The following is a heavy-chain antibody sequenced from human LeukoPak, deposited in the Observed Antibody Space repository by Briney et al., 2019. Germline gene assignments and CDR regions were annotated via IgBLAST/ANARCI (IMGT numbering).Heavy chain of an antibody. J-gene: IGHJ4*02. D-gene: IGHD3-22*01. CDR3: ARVSGYTDY. CDR2: IQHGGST. Sequence: SQTLSLTCTVSGGSISSGGYYWGWIRQPPGKGLEWIGNIQHGGSTSNNPSLQSRVTISLDMSKNQFFLKLSSVTAADTAVYYCARVSGYTDYWGQGTLVTVSS. CDR1: GGSISSGGYY. V-gene: IGHV4-30-2*01.